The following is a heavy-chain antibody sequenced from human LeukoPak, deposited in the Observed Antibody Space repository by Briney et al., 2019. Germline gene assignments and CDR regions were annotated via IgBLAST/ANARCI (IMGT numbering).Heavy chain of an antibody. V-gene: IGHV4-34*01. D-gene: IGHD3-9*01. CDR3: ARGNILTGYCFDY. CDR2: IHYSGAT. CDR1: GGSISGYY. Sequence: SETLSLTCAVYGGSISGYYWSWIRQPPGKGLQWIGEIHYSGATNYNPSLKSRVTISIDTYKTQMSLKLSSVTAADKAVYYCARGNILTGYCFDYWGQGSLVTVSS. J-gene: IGHJ4*02.